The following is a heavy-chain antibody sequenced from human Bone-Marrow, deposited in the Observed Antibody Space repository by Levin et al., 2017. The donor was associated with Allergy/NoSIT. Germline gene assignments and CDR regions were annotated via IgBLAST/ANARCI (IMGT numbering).Heavy chain of an antibody. Sequence: ASVKVSCAASGFTFSSYAMSWVRQAPGKGLEWVSAISGSGGSTYYADSVKGRFTISRDNSKNTLYLQMNSLRAEDTAVYYCAKDAPDNVDTAMVDFSYYYGMDVWGQGTTVTVSS. CDR1: GFTFSSYA. J-gene: IGHJ6*02. D-gene: IGHD5-18*01. CDR2: ISGSGGST. V-gene: IGHV3-23*01. CDR3: AKDAPDNVDTAMVDFSYYYGMDV.